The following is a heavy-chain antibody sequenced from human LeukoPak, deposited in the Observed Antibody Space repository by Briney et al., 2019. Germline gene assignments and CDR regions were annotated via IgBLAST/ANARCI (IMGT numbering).Heavy chain of an antibody. J-gene: IGHJ4*02. Sequence: SVKVSCKASGGTFSSYAINWVRQAPRQGLEWIGGIIPMFGTANYAQRFQGRVTITTDESTSTAYMELSSLRSEDTAVYYCAREGDYGGIGGYWGQGTLVTVSS. D-gene: IGHD4-23*01. V-gene: IGHV1-69*05. CDR1: GGTFSSYA. CDR3: AREGDYGGIGGY. CDR2: IIPMFGTA.